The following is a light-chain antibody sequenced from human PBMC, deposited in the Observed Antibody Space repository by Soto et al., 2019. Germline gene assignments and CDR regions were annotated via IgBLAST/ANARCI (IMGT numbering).Light chain of an antibody. J-gene: IGKJ1*01. CDR1: QSVSSD. Sequence: EIVMTQSPASLSVSPGERATLSCRASQSVSSDFAWYQQKPGQAPRLLIYGASTRATGVPARFSGSGSGTDFTLTISSLQSEDFAVYYCQQYNNWWTFGQGTKVEIK. CDR2: GAS. CDR3: QQYNNWWT. V-gene: IGKV3-15*01.